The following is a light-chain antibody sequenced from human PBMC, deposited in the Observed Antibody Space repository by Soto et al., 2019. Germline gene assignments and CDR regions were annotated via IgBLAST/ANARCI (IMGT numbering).Light chain of an antibody. Sequence: ELTPPPSVSVAPGQTATVSCGGNNIGGKNVHWYQQKPGQAPVLVVYDDSDRPSGIPERFSGSNSGNMATLTISRVEAGDEADYYCQVWDTNSDYVFGSGTKVTVL. CDR2: DDS. CDR3: QVWDTNSDYV. V-gene: IGLV3-21*02. CDR1: NIGGKN. J-gene: IGLJ1*01.